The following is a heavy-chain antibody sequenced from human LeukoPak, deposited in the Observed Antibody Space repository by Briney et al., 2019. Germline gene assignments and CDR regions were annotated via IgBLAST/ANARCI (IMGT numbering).Heavy chain of an antibody. J-gene: IGHJ4*02. V-gene: IGHV1-69*05. CDR1: GGTFSSYA. Sequence: SVKVPCKASGGTFSSYAISWVRQAPGQGLEWMGGIIPIFGTANYAQKFQGRVTITTDESTSTAYMELRSLRSDDTAVYYCARVPNPRIVVVIIRHPFDYWGQGTLVTVSS. D-gene: IGHD3-22*01. CDR3: ARVPNPRIVVVIIRHPFDY. CDR2: IIPIFGTA.